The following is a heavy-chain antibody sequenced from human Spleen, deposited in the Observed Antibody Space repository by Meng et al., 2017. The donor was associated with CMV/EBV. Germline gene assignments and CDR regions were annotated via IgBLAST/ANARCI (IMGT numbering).Heavy chain of an antibody. CDR3: AKGSYRRGIVGTDREGFDY. CDR2: ISGSGRTT. D-gene: IGHD1-26*01. V-gene: IGHV3-23*01. Sequence: FSDCAINWVRQAPGKGLEWVSGISGSGRTTYYADSVKGRCTISRDNSKSTLYLRLNSLKAGDTAVYFCAKGSYRRGIVGTDREGFDYWGQGTLVTVSS. CDR1: FSDCA. J-gene: IGHJ4*02.